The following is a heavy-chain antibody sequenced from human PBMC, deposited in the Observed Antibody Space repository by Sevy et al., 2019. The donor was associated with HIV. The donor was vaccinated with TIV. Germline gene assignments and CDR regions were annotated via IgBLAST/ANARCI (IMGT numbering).Heavy chain of an antibody. J-gene: IGHJ6*02. V-gene: IGHV4-59*01. CDR2: LYYSGST. CDR3: AGGRPNYYDAMDV. Sequence: SETLSLTCTVSGDSISSYYCSWIRQPPGKGLEWIGYLYYSGSTNYNPSLKSRVTISADRSKNQFSLKLTSVTAADTAVHYCAGGRPNYYDAMDVWGQGTTVTVSS. CDR1: GDSISSYY. D-gene: IGHD3-16*01.